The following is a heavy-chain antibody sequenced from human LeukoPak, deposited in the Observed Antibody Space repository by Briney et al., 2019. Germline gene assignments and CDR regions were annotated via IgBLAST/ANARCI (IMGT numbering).Heavy chain of an antibody. CDR1: GFTFSSYA. J-gene: IGHJ4*02. CDR3: AADWELLDY. Sequence: GGSLRLSCAASGFTFSSYAMHWVRQAPGKGLEWVAVISYDGSNKYYADSVKGRFTISRDNSKNTLYLQMNSLRAEDTAVYYCAADWELLDYWGQGTLVTVSS. V-gene: IGHV3-30*04. CDR2: ISYDGSNK. D-gene: IGHD1-26*01.